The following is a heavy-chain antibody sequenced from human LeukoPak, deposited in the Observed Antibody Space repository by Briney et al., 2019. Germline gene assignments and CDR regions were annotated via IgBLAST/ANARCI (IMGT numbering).Heavy chain of an antibody. V-gene: IGHV3-23*01. CDR2: ISGSGGST. D-gene: IGHD5-18*01. J-gene: IGHJ4*02. Sequence: GGSLRLSCAASGFTFSSYAMSWVRQAPGKGLEWVSAISGSGGSTYYADSVKGRFTISRDNSKNTLYLQMNSLRAEDTAVYYCAKVGWMLGYSYYYFDYWGQGTLVTVSS. CDR1: GFTFSSYA. CDR3: AKVGWMLGYSYYYFDY.